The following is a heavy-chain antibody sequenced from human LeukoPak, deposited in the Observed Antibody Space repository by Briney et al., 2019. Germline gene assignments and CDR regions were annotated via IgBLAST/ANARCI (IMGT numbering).Heavy chain of an antibody. CDR2: IGGSNGIT. Sequence: GGSLRLSCAASRFTFNSYAMSWVRQAPGKGLEWVSVIGGSNGITFYVGSVKGRFTISRDNSKDTLYLQMNSLRAEDTAVYYCAHTVTPRYFQFWGQGTLVTVSS. CDR3: AHTVTPRYFQF. V-gene: IGHV3-23*01. J-gene: IGHJ1*01. D-gene: IGHD4-17*01. CDR1: RFTFNSYA.